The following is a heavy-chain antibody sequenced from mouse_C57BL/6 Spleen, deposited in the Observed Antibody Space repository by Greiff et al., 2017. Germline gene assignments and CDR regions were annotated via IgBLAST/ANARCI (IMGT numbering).Heavy chain of an antibody. CDR1: GYTFTDYE. CDR3: TRGNYYSNSAWFAY. D-gene: IGHD2-5*01. CDR2: IDPETGGT. V-gene: IGHV1-15*01. Sequence: QAQLQQSGAELVRPGASVTLSCKASGYTFTDYEMHWVKQTPVHGLEWIGAIDPETGGTAYNQKFKGKAILTADKSSSTAYMELRSLTSEDSAVYYCTRGNYYSNSAWFAYWGQGTLVTVSA. J-gene: IGHJ3*01.